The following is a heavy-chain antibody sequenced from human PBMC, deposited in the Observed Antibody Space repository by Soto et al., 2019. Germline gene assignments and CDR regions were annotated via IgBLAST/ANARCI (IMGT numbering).Heavy chain of an antibody. CDR3: ARVKTHTWELLAYFDY. V-gene: IGHV1-3*01. CDR1: GYTFTSYA. D-gene: IGHD1-26*01. CDR2: INAGNGNT. J-gene: IGHJ4*02. Sequence: ASVKVSCKASGYTFTSYAMHWVRQAPGQRLEWMGWINAGNGNTKYSQKFQGRVTITRDTSASTAYMELSSLRSEDTAVYYCARVKTHTWELLAYFDYWGQGTLVTVSS.